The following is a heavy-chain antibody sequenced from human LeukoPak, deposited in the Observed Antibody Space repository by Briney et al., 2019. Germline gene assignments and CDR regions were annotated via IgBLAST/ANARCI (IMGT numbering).Heavy chain of an antibody. J-gene: IGHJ6*02. CDR2: ISAYNGNT. Sequence: ASVTLSCKASGYTFTSYGISWVRQAPGQGLEWMGWISAYNGNTNYAQKLQGRVTMTTDTSTSTAYMELRSLRSDDTAVYYCARVDSYGLTRARVYYYGMDVWGQGTTVTVSS. CDR3: ARVDSYGLTRARVYYYGMDV. V-gene: IGHV1-18*01. D-gene: IGHD5-18*01. CDR1: GYTFTSYG.